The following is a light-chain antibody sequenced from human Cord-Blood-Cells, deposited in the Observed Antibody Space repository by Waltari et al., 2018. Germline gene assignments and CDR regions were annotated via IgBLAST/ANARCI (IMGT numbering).Light chain of an antibody. CDR2: DAS. CDR1: QSSSSW. CDR3: QQYNSYLT. Sequence: DIQMTQSPSTLSASVGDRVTITCRASQSSSSWLAWYQQKPRKAPKLLIYDASSLESGVPSRFIGSGSGTEFTLTISRLQPDDFATYYCQQYNSYLTFGQGTKAEI. J-gene: IGKJ1*01. V-gene: IGKV1-5*01.